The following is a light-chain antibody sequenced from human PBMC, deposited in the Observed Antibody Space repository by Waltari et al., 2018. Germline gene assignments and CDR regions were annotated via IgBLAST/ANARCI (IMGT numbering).Light chain of an antibody. J-gene: IGKJ4*01. Sequence: DIQMTQSPSSLSASVGERVTITCQASQDIRKNLNWFHQKPGKAPQVLIFDASNSQAAVPSRFSGSGSGTDFVFTIGSLQPEDIGTYYCQQYANLPLTFGGGTRVEIK. CDR3: QQYANLPLT. V-gene: IGKV1-33*01. CDR1: QDIRKN. CDR2: DAS.